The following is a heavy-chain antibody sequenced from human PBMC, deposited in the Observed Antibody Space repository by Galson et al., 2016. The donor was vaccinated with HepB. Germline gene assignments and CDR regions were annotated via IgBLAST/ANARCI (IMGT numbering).Heavy chain of an antibody. Sequence: LEWVALIWYDTRNKFYSDSVKGRFTVSRDDSRNTLYLQMNSLRDEDTAVYYCATDDYFRLGYWGQGTLVTVSS. V-gene: IGHV3-33*01. D-gene: IGHD3-16*01. CDR3: ATDDYFRLGY. CDR2: IWYDTRNK. J-gene: IGHJ4*02.